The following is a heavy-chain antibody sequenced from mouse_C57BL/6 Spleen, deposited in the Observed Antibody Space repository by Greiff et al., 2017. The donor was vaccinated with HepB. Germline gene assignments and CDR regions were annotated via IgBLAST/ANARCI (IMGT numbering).Heavy chain of an antibody. Sequence: EVQGVESGEGLVKPGGSLKLSCAASGFTFSSYAMSWVRQTPEKRLEWVAYISSGGDYIYYADTVKGRFTISRDNARNTLYLQMSSLKSEDTAMYYCTREAITTVADYYAMDYWGQGTSVTVSS. V-gene: IGHV5-9-1*02. CDR2: ISSGGDYI. CDR1: GFTFSSYA. J-gene: IGHJ4*01. D-gene: IGHD1-1*01. CDR3: TREAITTVADYYAMDY.